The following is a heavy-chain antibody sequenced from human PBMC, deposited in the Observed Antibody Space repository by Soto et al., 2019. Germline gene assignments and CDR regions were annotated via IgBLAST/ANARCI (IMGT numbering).Heavy chain of an antibody. CDR3: ARGVTVFGLVSRFWFDP. V-gene: IGHV4-30-4*01. J-gene: IGHJ5*02. CDR2: IYNSGIT. CDR1: GGSFSSGDYS. D-gene: IGHD3-3*01. Sequence: PSETLSLTCTVSGGSFSSGDYSWSWVRQSPGKGLEWIGHIYNSGITYYNPSLKSRVVISIDTSRNQFSLRLNSLTAADRAVYFCARGVTVFGLVSRFWFDPWGQGTVVTVSS.